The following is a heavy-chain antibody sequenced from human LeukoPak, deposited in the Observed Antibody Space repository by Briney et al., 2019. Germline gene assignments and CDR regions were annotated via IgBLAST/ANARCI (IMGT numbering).Heavy chain of an antibody. D-gene: IGHD3-22*01. V-gene: IGHV4-59*01. CDR3: VRVSLDFYDRSGYYYFDY. CDR1: GGSMNTYY. Sequence: PSETLSLTCTVTGGSMNTYYWSWIRQPPGKGLEWIGYIYYSGSTSYSPSLKSRVTMSVDTSKNQFSLNLRSVTAADTAVYYCVRVSLDFYDRSGYYYFDYWGQGTLATVSS. CDR2: IYYSGST. J-gene: IGHJ4*02.